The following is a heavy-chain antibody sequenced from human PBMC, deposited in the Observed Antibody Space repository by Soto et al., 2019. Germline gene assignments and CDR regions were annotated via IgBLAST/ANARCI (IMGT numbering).Heavy chain of an antibody. Sequence: ASVKVSCKASGGTFSSYAISWVRQAPGQGLEWMGGIIPIFGTANYAQKFQGRVTITADESTSTAYMELSSLRSEDTAVYYCARVLRDIVVVPAANYYGMDVWGQGTTVTVSS. V-gene: IGHV1-69*13. J-gene: IGHJ6*02. CDR1: GGTFSSYA. D-gene: IGHD2-2*01. CDR3: ARVLRDIVVVPAANYYGMDV. CDR2: IIPIFGTA.